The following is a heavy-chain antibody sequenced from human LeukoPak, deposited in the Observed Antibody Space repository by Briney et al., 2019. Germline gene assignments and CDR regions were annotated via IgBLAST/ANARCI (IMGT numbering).Heavy chain of an antibody. CDR3: AKGKDFWSGSSSDY. Sequence: GSLRLSCAASGFTFSSYAMSWVRQAPGKGLEWVSAISGSGGSTYYADSVKGRCTISRDNSKNTLYLQMNSLRAEDTAVYYCAKGKDFWSGSSSDYWGQGTLVTVSS. D-gene: IGHD3-3*01. V-gene: IGHV3-23*01. CDR2: ISGSGGST. CDR1: GFTFSSYA. J-gene: IGHJ4*02.